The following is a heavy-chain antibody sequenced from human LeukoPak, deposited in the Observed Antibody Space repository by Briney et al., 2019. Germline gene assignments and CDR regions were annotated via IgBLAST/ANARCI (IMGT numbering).Heavy chain of an antibody. CDR3: ARRGTGHGMDV. J-gene: IGHJ6*02. CDR1: GFTFNNYW. D-gene: IGHD1-1*01. V-gene: IGHV3-74*01. Sequence: GGSLRLSCAASGFTFNNYWIHWVRQVPGKGLVWVSRINNDGSSSSYVDSVKGRFTISRDNAKNTLFLQMNSLRAEGTAVYYCARRGTGHGMDVWGQGTTVIVSS. CDR2: INNDGSSS.